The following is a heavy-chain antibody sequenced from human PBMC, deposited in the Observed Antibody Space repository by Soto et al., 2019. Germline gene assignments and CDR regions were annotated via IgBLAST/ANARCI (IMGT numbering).Heavy chain of an antibody. V-gene: IGHV4-59*01. CDR1: GGSISSYY. J-gene: IGHJ4*02. CDR3: ARSDYYDSSGYGY. D-gene: IGHD3-22*01. CDR2: IYYSGST. Sequence: SETLSLTCTVSGGSISSYYWSWIGQPPGKGLEWIGYIYYSGSTNYNPSLKSRVTISVDTSKNQFSLKLSSVTAADTAVYYCARSDYYDSSGYGYWGQGTLVTVSS.